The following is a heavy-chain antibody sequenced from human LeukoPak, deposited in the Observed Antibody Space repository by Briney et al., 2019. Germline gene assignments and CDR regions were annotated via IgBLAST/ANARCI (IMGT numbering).Heavy chain of an antibody. J-gene: IGHJ3*02. CDR1: GFTFSSYG. D-gene: IGHD2-8*02. CDR2: IRYDGSNK. V-gene: IGHV3-30*02. Sequence: GGSLRLSCAASGFTFSSYGMYWVRQAPGKGLEWVAFIRYDGSNKYYADSVKGRFTISRDNSKNTLYLQMNSLRAEDTAVYYCAKETKPWYAFDIWGQGTMVTVSS. CDR3: AKETKPWYAFDI.